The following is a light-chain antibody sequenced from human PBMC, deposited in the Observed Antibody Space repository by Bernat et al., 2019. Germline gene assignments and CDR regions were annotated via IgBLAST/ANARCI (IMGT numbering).Light chain of an antibody. CDR2: AAS. CDR1: QAISIS. V-gene: IGKV1-16*01. Sequence: DIQMTQSPSSLSASLGDTVTITCRASQAISISLAWFQQRPGKAPKSLIYAASNLRSGVPSRFTGSESGTDFTLTISSLQPEDFGIYYCQQYDSYPLTFGGGTTVDVK. J-gene: IGKJ4*01. CDR3: QQYDSYPLT.